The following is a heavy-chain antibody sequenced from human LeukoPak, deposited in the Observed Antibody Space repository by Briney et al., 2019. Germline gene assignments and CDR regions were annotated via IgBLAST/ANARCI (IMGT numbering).Heavy chain of an antibody. CDR2: MSGSGSSA. V-gene: IGHV3-23*01. Sequence: GGSLRLSCAASGFSFKTYAMNWVRQVPGKGPEWVSTMSGSGSSADYADSVKGRFTISRDNSRNTLYLQMNSLRVEDTALYYCAKDAQGLVRGGIYFDFWGQGSLVTVSS. CDR3: AKDAQGLVRGGIYFDF. CDR1: GFSFKTYA. D-gene: IGHD6-19*01. J-gene: IGHJ4*02.